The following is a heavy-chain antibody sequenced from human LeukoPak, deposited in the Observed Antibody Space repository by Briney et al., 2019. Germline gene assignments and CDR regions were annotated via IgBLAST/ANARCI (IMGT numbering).Heavy chain of an antibody. J-gene: IGHJ4*02. Sequence: ASVKVSCKASGYTFTSYDINWVRQATGQGLEWMGWMNPNSGNTGYAQKFQGRVTITRNTSISTAYMELSSLRSEDTAVYYCARAYCVGDCSVLHIYFDYWGQGTLVTVSS. CDR2: MNPNSGNT. D-gene: IGHD2-21*02. CDR3: ARAYCVGDCSVLHIYFDY. V-gene: IGHV1-8*03. CDR1: GYTFTSYD.